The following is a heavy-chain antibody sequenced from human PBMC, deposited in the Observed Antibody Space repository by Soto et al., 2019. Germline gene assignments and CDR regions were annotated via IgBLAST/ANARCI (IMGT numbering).Heavy chain of an antibody. V-gene: IGHV1-46*03. CDR3: ATYSYGLDY. CDR1: GYTFTSYY. Sequence: QVQLVQSGAEVKKPGASVKVSCKASGYTFTSYYMHWVRQAPGQGLEWMGIINPSGGSTSYAQKFXDRXTXIRDTSTSTVYMELGSLRSEDTAVYYCATYSYGLDYWGQGTLVTVSS. D-gene: IGHD5-18*01. J-gene: IGHJ4*02. CDR2: INPSGGST.